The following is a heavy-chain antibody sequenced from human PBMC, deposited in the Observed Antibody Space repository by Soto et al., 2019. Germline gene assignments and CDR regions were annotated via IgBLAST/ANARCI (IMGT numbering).Heavy chain of an antibody. CDR2: ISGSGGST. CDR3: AKDGYSDPSLGDNWFDP. D-gene: IGHD3-3*01. CDR1: GFTFSSYA. Sequence: GGSLRLSCAASGFTFSSYAMSWVRQAPGKGLEWVSAISGSGGSTYYADSVKGRFTISRDNSKNTLYLQMNSLRAEDTAVYYCAKDGYSDPSLGDNWFDPWGQGTLVTVSS. J-gene: IGHJ5*02. V-gene: IGHV3-23*01.